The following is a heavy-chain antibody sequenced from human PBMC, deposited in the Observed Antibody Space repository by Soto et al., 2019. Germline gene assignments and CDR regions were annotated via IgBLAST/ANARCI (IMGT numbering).Heavy chain of an antibody. Sequence: QLQLQESGPGLVKPSETLSLTCTVSGGSISSSSYSWGWIRQPPGKGLEWIGSIYYSGSTYYNPSLKSRVTMSVDTTKNQFSLKLSAVTAADTAVYYCARRPIFFEFWSGYGDYWGQGTLGTVAS. CDR2: IYYSGST. CDR1: GGSISSSSYS. J-gene: IGHJ4*02. D-gene: IGHD3-3*01. CDR3: ARRPIFFEFWSGYGDY. V-gene: IGHV4-39*01.